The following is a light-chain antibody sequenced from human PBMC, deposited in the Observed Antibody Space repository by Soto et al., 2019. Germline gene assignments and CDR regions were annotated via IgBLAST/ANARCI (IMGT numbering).Light chain of an antibody. CDR1: QRVSSSS. CDR3: QQYGSSPGLT. CDR2: GAS. J-gene: IGKJ4*01. V-gene: IGKV3-20*01. Sequence: IVLTQSPGTLSLSPGERATLSCRARQRVSSSSLAWYPQIPGQAPRLLIYGASSRATGIPARFSGSGSGADFTRTISRLETEDFAMYYCQQYGSSPGLTFGGGTKLEIK.